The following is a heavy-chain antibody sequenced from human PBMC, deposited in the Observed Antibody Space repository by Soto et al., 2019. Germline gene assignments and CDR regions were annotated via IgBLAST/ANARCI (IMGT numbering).Heavy chain of an antibody. CDR1: GFTFSSYS. D-gene: IGHD2-21*02. CDR2: ISSSSTI. V-gene: IGHV3-48*02. CDR3: ARGSSGNSDYYYYYGMDV. J-gene: IGHJ6*02. Sequence: GGSLRLSCAASGFTFSSYSMNWVRQAPGKGLEWVSYISSSSTIYYADSVKGRFTISRDNAKNSLYLQMNSLRDEDTAVYYCARGSSGNSDYYYYYGMDVWGQGTTVTVSS.